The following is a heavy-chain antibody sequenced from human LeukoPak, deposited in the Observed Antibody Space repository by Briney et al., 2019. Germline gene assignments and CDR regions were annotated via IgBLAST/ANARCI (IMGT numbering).Heavy chain of an antibody. J-gene: IGHJ3*02. V-gene: IGHV4-34*01. CDR1: GGSFSGYY. CDR2: INHSGST. Sequence: SETLSLTCAVYGGSFSGYYWSWIRQPPGKGLEWIGEINHSGSTNYNPSLKSRVTISVDTSKNQFSLRLTSVTAADTAVYYCARVGGAPLGAFDIWGQGTMVTVSS. CDR3: ARVGGAPLGAFDI. D-gene: IGHD3-16*01.